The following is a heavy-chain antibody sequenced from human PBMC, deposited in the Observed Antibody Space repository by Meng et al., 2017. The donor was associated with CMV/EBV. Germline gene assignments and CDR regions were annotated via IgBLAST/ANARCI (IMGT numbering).Heavy chain of an antibody. V-gene: IGHV1-2*02. CDR1: GYTFTGYY. CDR2: INPNSGGT. Sequence: ASVKVSCKASGYTFTGYYMHWVRQAPGQGLEWMGWINPNSGGTNYAQKFQGRVTMTRDTSISTAYMELSRLRSDDTAVYYCAGDRATTIFGEFDYWGQGTLVTVSS. D-gene: IGHD3-3*01. CDR3: AGDRATTIFGEFDY. J-gene: IGHJ4*01.